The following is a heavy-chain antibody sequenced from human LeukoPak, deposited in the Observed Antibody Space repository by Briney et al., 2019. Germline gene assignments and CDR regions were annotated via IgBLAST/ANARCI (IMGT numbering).Heavy chain of an antibody. CDR2: IYYSGST. CDR3: ATMTIFGVVIDAV. CDR1: GGSISSGGYY. V-gene: IGHV4-31*03. J-gene: IGHJ6*04. D-gene: IGHD3-3*01. Sequence: SQTLSLTCTVSGGSISSGGYYWSWIRQHPGKGLEWIGYIYYSGSTYYNPSLRSRVTISVDTSKDQFSLKLSSVTAADTAAYYCATMTIFGVVIDAVCGKGTTVTVSS.